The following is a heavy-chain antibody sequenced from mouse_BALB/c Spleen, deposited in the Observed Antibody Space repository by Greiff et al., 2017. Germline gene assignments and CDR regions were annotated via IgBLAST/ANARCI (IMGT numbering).Heavy chain of an antibody. J-gene: IGHJ4*01. CDR3: ARDLRNYAMDY. V-gene: IGHV1-87*01. CDR2: IYPGDGDT. CDR1: GYTFTSYW. Sequence: VQLQQSGAELARPGASVKLSCKASGYTFTSYWMQWVKQRPGQGLEWIGAIYPGDGDTRYTQKFKGKATLTADKSSSTAYMQLSSLASEDSAVYYCARDLRNYAMDYWGQGTSVTVSS. D-gene: IGHD1-1*01.